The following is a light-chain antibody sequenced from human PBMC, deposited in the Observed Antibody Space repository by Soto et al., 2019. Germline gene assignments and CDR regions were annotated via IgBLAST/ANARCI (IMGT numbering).Light chain of an antibody. CDR2: DAS. Sequence: EIVLTQSPATLSLSLGERATLSCRASQSVSSHLTWYQQKPGQAPRLLIYDASNRATGIPDRFSGSGSGTDFTLTISSLEPEDFAVYSCQQRSNWPPEFTFGPGTKVDIK. V-gene: IGKV3-11*01. J-gene: IGKJ3*01. CDR1: QSVSSH. CDR3: QQRSNWPPEFT.